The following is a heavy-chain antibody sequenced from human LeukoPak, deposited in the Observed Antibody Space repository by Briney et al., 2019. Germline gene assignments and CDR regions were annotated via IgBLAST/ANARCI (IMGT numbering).Heavy chain of an antibody. Sequence: GGSLRLSCAASGFTVSSNYMSWVRQAPGKGLEWVSVIYSGGSTYYADSVKGRFTISRDNSKNTLYLQMNSLRAEYTAVYYCARDRRTGRLGELSLDPCFDYWGQGTLVTVSS. D-gene: IGHD3-16*02. CDR2: IYSGGST. CDR3: ARDRRTGRLGELSLDPCFDY. CDR1: GFTVSSNY. J-gene: IGHJ4*02. V-gene: IGHV3-53*01.